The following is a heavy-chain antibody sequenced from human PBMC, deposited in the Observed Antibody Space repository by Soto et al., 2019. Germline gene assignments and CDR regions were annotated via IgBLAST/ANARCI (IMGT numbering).Heavy chain of an antibody. CDR1: GYIFVNYG. V-gene: IGHV1-18*01. CDR2: ISPYSGNT. J-gene: IGHJ6*02. CDR3: AMVDNYVTPTPQDV. Sequence: QVQLVQSGDEVKKPGASVKVSCKASGYIFVNYGIAWVRQAPGQGLEWLGWISPYSGNTRYAGRDHGSITMTTDTSTSTAYMGLGSLTSDDTAVYHCAMVDNYVTPTPQDVWGQGTTVTVSS. D-gene: IGHD3-16*01.